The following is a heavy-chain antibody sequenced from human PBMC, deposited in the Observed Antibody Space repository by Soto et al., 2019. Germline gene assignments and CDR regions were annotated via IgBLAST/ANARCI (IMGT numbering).Heavy chain of an antibody. D-gene: IGHD6-19*01. CDR3: AQTLGLAVAGPGRFDL. CDR1: GGTFSRYA. J-gene: IGHJ2*01. Sequence: QVQLVQSGAEVKKYGSSVKVSCKASGGTFSRYAISWVRQAPGQGLEWMGGITPMFGTANYAQRFQGRATITADESTSTAYMQLSSLRSDDTAVYGCAQTLGLAVAGPGRFDLWGRGTLVTVSS. V-gene: IGHV1-69*12. CDR2: ITPMFGTA.